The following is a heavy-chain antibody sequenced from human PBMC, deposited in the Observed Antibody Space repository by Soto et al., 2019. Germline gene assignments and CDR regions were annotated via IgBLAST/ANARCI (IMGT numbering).Heavy chain of an antibody. D-gene: IGHD1-26*01. V-gene: IGHV3-33*01. CDR2: IWYDGSNK. J-gene: IGHJ6*02. CDR1: GFTFSSYG. Sequence: PGGSLRLSCAASGFTFSSYGMHWVRQAPGKGLEWVAVIWYDGSNKYYADSVKGRFTISRDSSKNTLYLQMNSLRAEDTAVYYCARAIVGATTAYYGMDVWGQGTTVTVSS. CDR3: ARAIVGATTAYYGMDV.